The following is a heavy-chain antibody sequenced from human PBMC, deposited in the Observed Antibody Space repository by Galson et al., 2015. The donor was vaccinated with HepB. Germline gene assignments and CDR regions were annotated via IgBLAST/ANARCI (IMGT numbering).Heavy chain of an antibody. Sequence: SLKVSCKASGYTFAGYYIHWVRQAPGQGLEWMGRVDPTSGGTNYVQKFQGRVIMTRDASISTAYMELSRIRSDDTAVYYCATARGYYDDSGPPFYWGQGTLVTVSS. CDR1: GYTFAGYY. CDR2: VDPTSGGT. CDR3: ATARGYYDDSGPPFY. D-gene: IGHD3-22*01. J-gene: IGHJ4*02. V-gene: IGHV1-2*06.